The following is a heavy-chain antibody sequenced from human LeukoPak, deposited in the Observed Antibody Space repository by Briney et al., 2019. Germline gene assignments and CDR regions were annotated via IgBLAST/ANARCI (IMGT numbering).Heavy chain of an antibody. CDR3: VSRSGWYSYALNL. CDR2: ISGNGRTT. V-gene: IGHV3-23*01. Sequence: GGPLRLSCAASGFTFSSYAMSWVRQAPGKGLEWVSEISGNGRTTYYADSVKGRFAISRDSSKNILYLQMNSLRAEDTAIYYCVSRSGWYSYALNLWGQGTMVTVSS. CDR1: GFTFSSYA. D-gene: IGHD6-19*01. J-gene: IGHJ3*01.